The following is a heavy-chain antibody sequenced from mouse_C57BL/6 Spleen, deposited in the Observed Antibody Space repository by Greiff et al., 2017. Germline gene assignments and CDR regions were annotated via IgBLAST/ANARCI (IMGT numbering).Heavy chain of an antibody. J-gene: IGHJ2*01. CDR1: GFTFSDYG. CDR3: ARGGGLRREGLDY. D-gene: IGHD2-4*01. CDR2: ISSGSSTI. V-gene: IGHV5-17*01. Sequence: EVQLQQSGGGLVKPGGSLKLSCAASGFTFSDYGMHWVRQAPEKGLEWVAYISSGSSTIYYADTVKGRFTIARDNAKNTLFLQMTSLRSEDTAMYYCARGGGLRREGLDYWGQGTTLTVSS.